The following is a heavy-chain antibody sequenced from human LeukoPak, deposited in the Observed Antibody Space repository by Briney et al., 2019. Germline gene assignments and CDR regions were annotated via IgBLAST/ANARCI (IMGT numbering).Heavy chain of an antibody. CDR2: IYSGGYT. V-gene: IGHV3-53*01. CDR1: GFTISSNY. Sequence: GGSLRLSCAASGFTISSNYMSWVRQGPGKGLEWVSLIYSGGYTYYADSVKGRFTISRDNSKNTLYLQMNSLRAEDTAVYYCARVIAAAGRGGFDYWGQGTLVTVSS. J-gene: IGHJ4*02. CDR3: ARVIAAAGRGGFDY. D-gene: IGHD6-13*01.